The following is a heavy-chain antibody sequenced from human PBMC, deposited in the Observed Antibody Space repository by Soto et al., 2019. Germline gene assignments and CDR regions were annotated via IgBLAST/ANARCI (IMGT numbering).Heavy chain of an antibody. CDR2: INPSGGST. CDR1: GYTFTSYY. J-gene: IGHJ4*02. V-gene: IGHV1-46*01. Sequence: QVQLVQSGAEVKKPEASVKVSCKASGYTFTSYYMHWVRQAPGQGLEWMGIINPSGGSTSYAQKFQGRFTMTRDTSTSTVYMELSSLRSEDTAVYYCARFDSLYGYDYWGQGTLVTVSS. D-gene: IGHD5-18*01. CDR3: ARFDSLYGYDY.